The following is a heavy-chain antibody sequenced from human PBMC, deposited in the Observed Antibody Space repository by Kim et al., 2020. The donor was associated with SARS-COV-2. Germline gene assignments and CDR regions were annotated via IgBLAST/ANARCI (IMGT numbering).Heavy chain of an antibody. CDR2: ISSNGGST. J-gene: IGHJ6*02. CDR3: VKEKEIQLWFLGSDGMDV. V-gene: IGHV3-64D*06. Sequence: GGSLRLSCSASGFTFSSYAMHWVRQAPGKGLEYVSAISSNGGSTYYADSVKGRFTISRDNSKNTLYLQMSSLRAEDTAVYYCVKEKEIQLWFLGSDGMDVWGQGTTVTVSS. CDR1: GFTFSSYA. D-gene: IGHD5-18*01.